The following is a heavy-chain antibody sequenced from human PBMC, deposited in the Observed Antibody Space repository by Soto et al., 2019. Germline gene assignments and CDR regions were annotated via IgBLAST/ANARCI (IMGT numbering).Heavy chain of an antibody. CDR1: GGSISSGGYY. J-gene: IGHJ4*02. V-gene: IGHV4-31*03. D-gene: IGHD5-12*01. CDR3: ARHAMKEMATIGGYYFDY. CDR2: IYYSGST. Sequence: PSETLSLTCTVSGGSISSGGYYWSWIRQHPGKGLEWIGYIYYSGSTYYNPSLKSRVTISVDTSKNQFSLKLSSVTAADTAVYYCARHAMKEMATIGGYYFDYWGQGTLVTVSS.